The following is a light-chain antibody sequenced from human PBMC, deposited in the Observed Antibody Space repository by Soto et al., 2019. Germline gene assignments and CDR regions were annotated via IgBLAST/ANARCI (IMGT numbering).Light chain of an antibody. CDR1: QCVSSSY. J-gene: IGKJ4*01. CDR2: GAS. Sequence: EIVLTQSPGTLSLSPGEIATLSCRASQCVSSSYLAWYQQKPGEAPRLLIYGASSRATGIPDRFSGSGSGTDFTLTISRLEPEDFAVYYCQQYGSSPRTFGGGTKVEIK. CDR3: QQYGSSPRT. V-gene: IGKV3-20*01.